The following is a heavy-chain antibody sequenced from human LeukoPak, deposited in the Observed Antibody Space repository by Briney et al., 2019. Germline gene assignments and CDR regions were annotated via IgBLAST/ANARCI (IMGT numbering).Heavy chain of an antibody. CDR2: IYTGGST. J-gene: IGHJ5*02. D-gene: IGHD2-2*01. Sequence: SETLSLTCTVSGGSISSYYWSWIRQPAGKGLEWIGRIYTGGSTNYNPSLKSRVTMSVDTSKNQFSLKLSSVTAADTAVYYCARDLSVPAAMGDWFDPWGQGTLVTVSS. CDR3: ARDLSVPAAMGDWFDP. V-gene: IGHV4-4*07. CDR1: GGSISSYY.